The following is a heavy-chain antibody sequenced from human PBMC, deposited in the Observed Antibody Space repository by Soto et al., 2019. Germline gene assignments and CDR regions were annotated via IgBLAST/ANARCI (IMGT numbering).Heavy chain of an antibody. J-gene: IGHJ5*02. D-gene: IGHD2-15*01. Sequence: QITLKESGPPLVKPTQTLTLTCTFSGFSLSTSGVGVGWIRQPPGKALEWLALIYWDDDKRHSPSLKSRLTITKDTSKNQVVLTMTNMDPVDTATYYCAHRRAYCSGGSCYSIWFDPWGQGTLVTVSS. CDR1: GFSLSTSGVG. CDR3: AHRRAYCSGGSCYSIWFDP. CDR2: IYWDDDK. V-gene: IGHV2-5*02.